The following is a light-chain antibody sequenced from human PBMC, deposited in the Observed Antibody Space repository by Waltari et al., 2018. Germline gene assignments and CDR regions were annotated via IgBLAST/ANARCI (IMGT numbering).Light chain of an antibody. CDR1: QSVSSSY. CDR2: GAS. CDR3: QQYGSSPPRLT. Sequence: EIVLTQSPGTLSLSPGERATLSCRASQSVSSSYLAWYQQKPGQAPRLLINGASSRATGIPDRFSGSGSGTDFTLTISRLEPEDFAVYYCQQYGSSPPRLTFGGGTKVEIK. V-gene: IGKV3-20*01. J-gene: IGKJ4*01.